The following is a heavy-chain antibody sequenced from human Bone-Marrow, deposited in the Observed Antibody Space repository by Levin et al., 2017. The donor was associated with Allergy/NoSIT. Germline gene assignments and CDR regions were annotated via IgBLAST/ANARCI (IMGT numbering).Heavy chain of an antibody. J-gene: IGHJ4*02. CDR2: IIPILGIA. CDR1: GGTFSSYA. D-gene: IGHD6-13*01. V-gene: IGHV1-69*04. CDR3: ARGSLVDPDY. Sequence: KISCKASGGTFSSYAISWVRQAPGQGLEWMGRIIPILGIANYAQKFQGRVTITADKSTSTAYMELSSLRSEDMAVYYCARGSLVDPDYWGQGTLVTVSS.